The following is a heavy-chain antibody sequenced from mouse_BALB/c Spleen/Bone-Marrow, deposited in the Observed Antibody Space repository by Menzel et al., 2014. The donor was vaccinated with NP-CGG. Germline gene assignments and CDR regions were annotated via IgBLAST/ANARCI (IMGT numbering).Heavy chain of an antibody. Sequence: EVKLVDSGGGLVQPGGSLKLSCATSGFTFSDYYMYWVRQTPEKRLEWVAYISNGGGSTYYPDTVKGRFTISRDNAKNTLYLQMSRLKSEDTAMYYCARQGAYSYFDYWGQGTTLTVSS. CDR3: ARQGAYSYFDY. J-gene: IGHJ2*01. CDR2: ISNGGGST. D-gene: IGHD2-10*01. CDR1: GFTFSDYY. V-gene: IGHV5-12*02.